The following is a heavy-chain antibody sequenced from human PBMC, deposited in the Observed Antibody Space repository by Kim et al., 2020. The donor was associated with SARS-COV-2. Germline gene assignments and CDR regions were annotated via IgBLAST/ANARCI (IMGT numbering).Heavy chain of an antibody. CDR1: GFIFSAYA. V-gene: IGHV3-64*02. D-gene: IGHD3-10*01. CDR2: ISTNGGST. J-gene: IGHJ4*02. CDR3: RGLYGSGTYYDF. Sequence: GGSLRLSCEASGFIFSAYAMHWVRQAPGKGLEIVSSISTNGGSTYYADSVKGRFTISRDNSKNTLYLQMGSLRPDDMGVYYCRGLYGSGTYYDFWGQGTLVTVSS.